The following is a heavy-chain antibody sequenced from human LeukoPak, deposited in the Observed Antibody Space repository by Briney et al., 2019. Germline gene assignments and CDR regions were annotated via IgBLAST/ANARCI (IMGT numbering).Heavy chain of an antibody. V-gene: IGHV3-66*02. J-gene: IGHJ4*02. Sequence: PGGSLRLSCAASGFTVRSNYLSWVRQAPGKGLEWVSAISGSGGSTYYADSVKGRFTISRDNSKNTLYLQMGSLRAEDMALYYCTRGGWELPDHFDHWGQGTLVTVSS. CDR2: ISGSGGST. CDR1: GFTVRSNY. CDR3: TRGGWELPDHFDH. D-gene: IGHD1-26*01.